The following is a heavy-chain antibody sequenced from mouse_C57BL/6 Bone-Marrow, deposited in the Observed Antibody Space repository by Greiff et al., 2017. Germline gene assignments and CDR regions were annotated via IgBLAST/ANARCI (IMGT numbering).Heavy chain of an antibody. Sequence: QVQLQQSGAELARPGASVKLSCKASGYTFTSYGISWVKQRTGQGLEWIGEIYPRSGKTYYNEKFKGKATLTADKSSSTAYMELRSLTSEDSAVYFCARSGSDGYYVGFAYWGQGTLVTVSA. CDR2: IYPRSGKT. V-gene: IGHV1-81*01. J-gene: IGHJ3*01. CDR1: GYTFTSYG. CDR3: ARSGSDGYYVGFAY. D-gene: IGHD2-3*01.